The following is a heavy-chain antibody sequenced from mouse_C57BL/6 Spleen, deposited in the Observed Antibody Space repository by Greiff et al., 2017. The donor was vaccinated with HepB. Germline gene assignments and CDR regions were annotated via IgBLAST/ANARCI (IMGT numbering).Heavy chain of an antibody. Sequence: VHLVESGAELVKPGASVKISCKASGYAFSSYWMNWVKQRPGKGLEWIGQIYPGDGDTNYNGKFKGKATLTADKSSSTAYMQLSSLTSEDSAVYFCARDYGSSSYYFDYWGQGTTLTVSS. CDR1: GYAFSSYW. V-gene: IGHV1-80*01. D-gene: IGHD1-1*01. CDR2: IYPGDGDT. CDR3: ARDYGSSSYYFDY. J-gene: IGHJ2*01.